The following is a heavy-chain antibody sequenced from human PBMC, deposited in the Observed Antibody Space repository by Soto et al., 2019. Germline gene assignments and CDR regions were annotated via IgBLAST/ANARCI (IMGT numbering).Heavy chain of an antibody. D-gene: IGHD6-6*01. CDR3: ARARIAARPGY. CDR1: GGSFSGYY. CDR2: INHSGRT. Sequence: QVQLQQWGAGLLKPSETLSLTCAVYGGSFSGYYWSWIRQPPGKGLEWIGEINHSGRTNYNPSLKCRVTISVDTSKNQFSLKLSSVTAADTAVYYCARARIAARPGYWGQGTLVTVSS. V-gene: IGHV4-34*01. J-gene: IGHJ4*02.